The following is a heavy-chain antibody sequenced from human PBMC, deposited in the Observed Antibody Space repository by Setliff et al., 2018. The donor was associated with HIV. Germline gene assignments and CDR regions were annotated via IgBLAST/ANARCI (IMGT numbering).Heavy chain of an antibody. V-gene: IGHV3-49*03. Sequence: GGSLRLSCTASGFTFGDYAMSWFRQAPGKGLEWVGFIRSKPYGGTTEYAASLKGRFTILRDDSESIAYLQMNSLKTEDTATYYCSSTRQGRGDCCSQTACLPWDWGQGTLVTV. CDR1: GFTFGDYA. CDR2: IRSKPYGGTT. D-gene: IGHD2-2*01. CDR3: SSTRQGRGDCCSQTACLPWD. J-gene: IGHJ4*02.